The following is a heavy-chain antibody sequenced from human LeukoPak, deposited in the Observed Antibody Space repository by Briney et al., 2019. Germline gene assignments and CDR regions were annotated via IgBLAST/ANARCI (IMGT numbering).Heavy chain of an antibody. J-gene: IGHJ4*02. CDR1: GFTFSSYA. Sequence: GGSLRLSCAASGFTFSSYAMSWVRQAPGKGLEWVSAISGSGGSTYYADSVKGRFTISRDNSKNTLYLQMSSLRAEDTAVYYCAKSRGMITFGGVIASAYYFDYWGQGTLVTVSS. CDR3: AKSRGMITFGGVIASAYYFDY. D-gene: IGHD3-16*02. V-gene: IGHV3-23*01. CDR2: ISGSGGST.